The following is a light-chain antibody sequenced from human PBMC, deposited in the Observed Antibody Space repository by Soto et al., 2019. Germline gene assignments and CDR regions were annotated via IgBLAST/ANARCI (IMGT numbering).Light chain of an antibody. CDR1: SNDIGADDF. CDR2: EVT. CDR3: SSYTSSSTYV. Sequence: QSVLTQPASVSGSPGQSITISCTGTSNDIGADDFVSWYQHHPDKTPTLIIFEVTYRPTGISHRFSVSKSGNTASLTISGLEAEDEAIYYCSSYTSSSTYVFGTGTQLTVL. J-gene: IGLJ1*01. V-gene: IGLV2-14*01.